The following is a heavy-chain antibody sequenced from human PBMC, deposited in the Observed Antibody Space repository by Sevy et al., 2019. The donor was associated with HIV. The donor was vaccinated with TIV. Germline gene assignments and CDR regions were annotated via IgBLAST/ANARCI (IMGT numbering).Heavy chain of an antibody. CDR1: GYTFTGYY. CDR3: ARGRAVAGTGYYYYGMDV. Sequence: ASVKVSCKASGYTFTGYYMHWVRQAPGQGLEWMGRINPNSGGTNYAQKFQGRVTMTRDTSISTAYMELSRLRSDDTAGYYCARGRAVAGTGYYYYGMDVWGQGTTVTVSS. D-gene: IGHD6-19*01. CDR2: INPNSGGT. J-gene: IGHJ6*02. V-gene: IGHV1-2*06.